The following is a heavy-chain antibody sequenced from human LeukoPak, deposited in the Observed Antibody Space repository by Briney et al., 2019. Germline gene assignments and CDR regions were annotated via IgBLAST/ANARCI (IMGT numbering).Heavy chain of an antibody. V-gene: IGHV3-11*06. D-gene: IGHD3-10*01. CDR2: ISSSSSYT. J-gene: IGHJ4*02. CDR3: AARRGLVHFDY. CDR1: GFIFSDYY. Sequence: GGSLRLSCAASGFIFSDYYMSWIRQAPGKGLEWVSYISSSSSYTNYADSVKGRFTISRDNAKNSLYLQMNSLRAEDTAVYYCAARRGLVHFDYWGQGTLVTVSS.